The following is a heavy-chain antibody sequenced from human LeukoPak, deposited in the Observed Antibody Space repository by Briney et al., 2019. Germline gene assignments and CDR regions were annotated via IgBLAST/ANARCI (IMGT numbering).Heavy chain of an antibody. CDR1: GYSPSDLS. D-gene: IGHD3-10*01. CDR3: VTHRHAGGFGP. V-gene: IGHV1-24*01. J-gene: IGHJ5*02. Sequence: ASLKVSCKDSGYSPSDLSIRCVRQVPGKGLEWMGGYEPEVGETTYAETFQGRVTMTADPYTDTANMILSNLRFDDTAIYYCVTHRHAGGFGPWGPGTLVTVSS. CDR2: YEPEVGET.